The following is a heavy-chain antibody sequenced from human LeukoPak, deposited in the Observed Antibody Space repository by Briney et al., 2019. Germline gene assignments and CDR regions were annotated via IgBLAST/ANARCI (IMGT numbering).Heavy chain of an antibody. CDR1: GFTFSTYW. J-gene: IGHJ4*02. CDR3: ARSRFYFDY. Sequence: GGSLRLSCVASGFTFSTYWMGWVRQAPGKGLEWVAKIEPDGSEKDHVDSVTGRFTISRDNAKNSLYLQLNSLRAEDTAVYYCARSRFYFDYWGQGTLVTVSS. V-gene: IGHV3-7*01. CDR2: IEPDGSEK.